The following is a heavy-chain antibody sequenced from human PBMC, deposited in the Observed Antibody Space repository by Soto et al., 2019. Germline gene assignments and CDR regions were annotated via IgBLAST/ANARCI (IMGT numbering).Heavy chain of an antibody. Sequence: SVKVSCKASGFTFTSSAFQWVRQARGQRLEWIGWIAVGSGYTNYAQRFQDRVTLTRDMSTATTYMELSRLTSEDTAIYYCAFFSTAWQQMVLSYFCGQGSLVTVS. CDR2: IAVGSGYT. V-gene: IGHV1-58*01. D-gene: IGHD2-8*01. CDR1: GFTFTSSA. J-gene: IGHJ4*02. CDR3: AFFSTAWQQMVLSYF.